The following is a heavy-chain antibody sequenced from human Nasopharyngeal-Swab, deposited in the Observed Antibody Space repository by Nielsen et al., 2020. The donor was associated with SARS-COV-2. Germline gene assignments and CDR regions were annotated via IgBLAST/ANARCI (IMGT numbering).Heavy chain of an antibody. CDR3: ASRIRATGI. J-gene: IGHJ3*02. Sequence: ASVKVSCKASGYTFTGYYMHWVRQAPGQGLQWMGWISPYDGNTNYVQNFQGRVTMTTDTSTSTAYMELRSLRSDDTAVYYCASRIRATGIWGQGTMVTVSS. CDR2: ISPYDGNT. D-gene: IGHD6-13*01. CDR1: GYTFTGYY. V-gene: IGHV1-18*04.